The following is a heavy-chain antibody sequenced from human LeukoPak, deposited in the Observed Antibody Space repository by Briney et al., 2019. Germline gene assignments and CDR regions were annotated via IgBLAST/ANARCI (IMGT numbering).Heavy chain of an antibody. CDR3: ARSHPDWYFDY. V-gene: IGHV3-7*01. J-gene: IGHJ4*02. Sequence: GGSLRLSCAASGFTFSSYWMSWVRQAPGKGLEWVANIKQDGSEKYYVDSVKGRFTISRDSAKNSLYLQMNSLRAEDTAVYYCARSHPDWYFDYWGQGTLVTVSS. D-gene: IGHD3-9*01. CDR1: GFTFSSYW. CDR2: IKQDGSEK.